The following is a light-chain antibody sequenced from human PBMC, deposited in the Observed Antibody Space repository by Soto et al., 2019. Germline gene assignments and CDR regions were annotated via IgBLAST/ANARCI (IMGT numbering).Light chain of an antibody. J-gene: IGKJ1*01. CDR3: QQYYSTLWT. V-gene: IGKV4-1*01. CDR1: QSVLYSSNNKNY. Sequence: DIVMTQSPDSLAVSLGERATINCKSSQSVLYSSNNKNYLAWYQQKPGQPPKLLIYWASTRKSGVPDRFSGSGSGTDFTLTISSLQAEDVAVYYCQQYYSTLWTCGQGTKVEIK. CDR2: WAS.